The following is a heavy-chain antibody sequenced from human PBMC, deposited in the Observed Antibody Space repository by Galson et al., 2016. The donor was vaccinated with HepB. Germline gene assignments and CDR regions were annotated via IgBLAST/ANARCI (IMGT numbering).Heavy chain of an antibody. J-gene: IGHJ4*02. CDR2: ITPSGNAT. CDR3: GKHGGFDY. V-gene: IGHV3-23*01. CDR1: RFSFSNSG. Sequence: SMRLSCAASRFSFSNSGMSWVRKAPGRGLAWVSGITPSGNATHYAHFVKGRFTISRNNSKNTHYLYMNNLTAGDTAIYYCGKHGGFDYWGQGALVTVSS. D-gene: IGHD3-16*01.